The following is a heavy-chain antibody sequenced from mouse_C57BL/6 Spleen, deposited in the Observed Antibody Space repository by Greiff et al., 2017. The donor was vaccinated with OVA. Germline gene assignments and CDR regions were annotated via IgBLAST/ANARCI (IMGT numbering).Heavy chain of an antibody. Sequence: VHVKQSGPELVKPGDSVKISCKASGYSFTGYFMNWVMQSHGKSLEWIGRINPYNGDTFYNQKFKGKATLTVDKSSSTAHMELRSLTSEDSAVYDCARSLSLHYAMDYWGQGTSVTVSS. D-gene: IGHD3-2*02. CDR3: ARSLSLHYAMDY. CDR2: INPYNGDT. J-gene: IGHJ4*01. V-gene: IGHV1-20*01. CDR1: GYSFTGYF.